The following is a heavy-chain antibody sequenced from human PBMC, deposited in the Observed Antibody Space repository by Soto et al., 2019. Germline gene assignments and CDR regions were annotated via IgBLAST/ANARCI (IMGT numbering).Heavy chain of an antibody. J-gene: IGHJ4*02. CDR2: IYYSGST. D-gene: IGHD3-22*01. V-gene: IGHV4-59*01. CDR1: GGSISSYY. CDR3: ARGRDSSGYYYLRAYFDY. Sequence: SETLSLTCTVSGGSISSYYWSWIRQPPGKGLEWIGYIYYSGSTNYNPSLKSRVTISVDTSKNQFSLKLSSVTAADTAVYYCARGRDSSGYYYLRAYFDYWGQGTLVTVSA.